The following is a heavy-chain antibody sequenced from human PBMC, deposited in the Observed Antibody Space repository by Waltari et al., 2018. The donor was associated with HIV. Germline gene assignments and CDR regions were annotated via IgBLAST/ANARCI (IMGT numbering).Heavy chain of an antibody. Sequence: QVQPVQSGAEVKKPGSSVKVSCKASGGTFSNSAINWVRQAPGQGLEWMGGIIPIFGSPNYAQKFQGRVMITADESTSTVYMKLSSLRSEDTAVYYCASASRDTAMGAFDIWGQGTMVTVSS. V-gene: IGHV1-69*01. D-gene: IGHD5-18*01. CDR3: ASASRDTAMGAFDI. J-gene: IGHJ3*02. CDR2: IIPIFGSP. CDR1: GGTFSNSA.